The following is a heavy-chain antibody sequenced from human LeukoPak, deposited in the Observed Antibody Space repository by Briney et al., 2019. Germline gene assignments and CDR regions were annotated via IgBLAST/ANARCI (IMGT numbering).Heavy chain of an antibody. CDR1: GGTLSSYA. CDR3: ARNKYLGGYSGSYQGAFDI. J-gene: IGHJ3*02. CDR2: IIPILGIA. D-gene: IGHD1-26*01. Sequence: ASVKVSCKASGGTLSSYAISWVRQAPGQGLEWKGRIIPILGIANYAQKFQGRVTITSDKSTSTAYMELSSLRSEDTAVYYCARNKYLGGYSGSYQGAFDIWGQGKMVTVSS. V-gene: IGHV1-69*10.